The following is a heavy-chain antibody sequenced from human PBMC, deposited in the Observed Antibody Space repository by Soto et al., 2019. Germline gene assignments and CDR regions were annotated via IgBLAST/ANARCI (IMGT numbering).Heavy chain of an antibody. J-gene: IGHJ4*02. D-gene: IGHD6-13*01. CDR3: ARAGSSSWYSLDY. V-gene: IGHV3-30-3*01. CDR1: GFTFSSYA. CDR2: ISYDGSNK. Sequence: QVQLVESGGGVVQPGRSLRLSCAASGFTFSSYAMHWVRQAPGKGLEWVAVISYDGSNKYYADSVKGRFTISRDNSKNTLYLQMNSPRAEDTAVYYCARAGSSSWYSLDYWDQGTLVTVSS.